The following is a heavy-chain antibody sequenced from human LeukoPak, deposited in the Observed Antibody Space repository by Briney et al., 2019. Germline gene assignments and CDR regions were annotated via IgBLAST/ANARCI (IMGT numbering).Heavy chain of an antibody. Sequence: TSETLSLTCAVSGGSISSGNWWSWVRQPPGKGLQWIGEIFHSGSTNYNPSLKRRVTISVDNSKNQLSLTLTSVTAADTAVYYCAREVGGDFDALDYWGQGTLVTVSS. J-gene: IGHJ4*02. CDR1: GGSISSGNW. V-gene: IGHV4-4*02. D-gene: IGHD4-17*01. CDR3: AREVGGDFDALDY. CDR2: IFHSGST.